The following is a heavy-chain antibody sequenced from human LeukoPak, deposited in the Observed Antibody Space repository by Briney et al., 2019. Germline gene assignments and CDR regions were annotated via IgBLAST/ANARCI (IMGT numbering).Heavy chain of an antibody. J-gene: IGHJ4*02. D-gene: IGHD1-26*01. CDR2: IIPILGIA. Sequence: SVKVSCKASGGTFSSYAISWVRQAPGQGLEWMGRIIPILGIANYAQKFQGRVTITAGKSTSTAYMELSSLRSEDTAVYYCARDRVGATTYWGQGTLVTVSS. V-gene: IGHV1-69*04. CDR3: ARDRVGATTY. CDR1: GGTFSSYA.